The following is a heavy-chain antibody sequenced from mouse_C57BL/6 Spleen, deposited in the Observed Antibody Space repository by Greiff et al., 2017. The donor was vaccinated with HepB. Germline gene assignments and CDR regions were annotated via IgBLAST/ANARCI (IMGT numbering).Heavy chain of an antibody. CDR1: GYTFTSYW. CDR3: ARSFITTVVASSYWYFDV. J-gene: IGHJ1*03. V-gene: IGHV1-52*01. Sequence: QVQLQQPGAELVRPGSSVKLSCKASGYTFTSYWMHWVKQRPIQGLEWIGNIDPSDSETHYNQKFKDKATLTVDKSSSTAYMQLSSLTSEDSAVYYCARSFITTVVASSYWYFDVWGTGTTVTVSS. D-gene: IGHD1-1*01. CDR2: IDPSDSET.